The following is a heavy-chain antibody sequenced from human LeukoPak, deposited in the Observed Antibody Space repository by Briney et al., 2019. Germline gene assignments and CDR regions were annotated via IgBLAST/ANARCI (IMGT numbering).Heavy chain of an antibody. D-gene: IGHD5-18*01. J-gene: IGHJ4*02. CDR1: GFTVSSNY. CDR2: ISSSGSTI. CDR3: ARLLNTAMVRAPDY. Sequence: GGSLRLSCAASGFTVSSNYMSWIRQAPGKGLEWVSYISSSGSTIYYADSVKGRFTISRDNAKNSLYLQMNSLRAEDTAVYYCARLLNTAMVRAPDYWGQGTLVTVSS. V-gene: IGHV3-11*04.